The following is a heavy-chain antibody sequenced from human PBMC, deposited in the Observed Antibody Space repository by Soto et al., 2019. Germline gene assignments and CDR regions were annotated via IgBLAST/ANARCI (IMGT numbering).Heavy chain of an antibody. Sequence: QVQLVQSGAEVKKPGSSVEVSCKASGGTFSSYAISWVRQAPGQGLEWMGGIIPIFGTANYAQKFQGRVTITADESTSTAYMELSSLRSEDTAVYYCARGPLRGYCSGGSCYSLDYWGQGTLVTVSS. CDR1: GGTFSSYA. CDR2: IIPIFGTA. V-gene: IGHV1-69*01. CDR3: ARGPLRGYCSGGSCYSLDY. J-gene: IGHJ4*02. D-gene: IGHD2-15*01.